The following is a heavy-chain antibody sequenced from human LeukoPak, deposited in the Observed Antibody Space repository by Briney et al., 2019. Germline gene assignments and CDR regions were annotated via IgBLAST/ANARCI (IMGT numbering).Heavy chain of an antibody. CDR2: IYYSGST. CDR3: ARHGVGADDAFDI. J-gene: IGHJ3*02. CDR1: GGSISSYY. V-gene: IGHV4-59*08. Sequence: PSETLSLTCTVSGGSISSYYWSWIRQPPGKGLEWIGYIYYSGSTNYNPSLKSRVTISVDTSKNQFSLKLSSVTAADTAVYYCARHGVGADDAFDIWGQGTMVTVSS. D-gene: IGHD1-26*01.